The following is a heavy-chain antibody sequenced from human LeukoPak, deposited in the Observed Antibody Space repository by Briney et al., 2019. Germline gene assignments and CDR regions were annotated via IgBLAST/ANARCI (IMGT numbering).Heavy chain of an antibody. CDR3: ARRTVTPPDAFDI. CDR1: GYSFTSYW. D-gene: IGHD4-17*01. J-gene: IGHJ3*02. Sequence: GESLKISCKGSGYSFTSYWIGWVRQMPGKGLEWMGIIYPGDSDTGYSPSFQGQVTISADKSISTAYLQWSSLKASDTAMYYCARRTVTPPDAFDIWGQGTMVTASS. CDR2: IYPGDSDT. V-gene: IGHV5-51*01.